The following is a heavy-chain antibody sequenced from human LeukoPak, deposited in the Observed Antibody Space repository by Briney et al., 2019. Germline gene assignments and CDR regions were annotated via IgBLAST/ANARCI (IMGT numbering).Heavy chain of an antibody. Sequence: ASVKVSCKASGGTFSSYAISWVRQAPGQGLEWMGRIIPILGIANYAQKFQGRVTITADKSTSTAYMELSSLRSEDTAVYYCARGPVDCSRGSCYSYYFDYWGQGTLVTVSS. CDR3: ARGPVDCSRGSCYSYYFDY. CDR1: GGTFSSYA. D-gene: IGHD2-15*01. J-gene: IGHJ4*02. CDR2: IIPILGIA. V-gene: IGHV1-69*04.